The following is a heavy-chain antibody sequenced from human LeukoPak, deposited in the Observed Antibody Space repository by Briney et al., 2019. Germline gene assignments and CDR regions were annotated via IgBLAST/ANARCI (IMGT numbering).Heavy chain of an antibody. J-gene: IGHJ4*02. CDR2: ISSSSSYI. CDR1: GFTFSSYS. Sequence: PGGSLRLSCAASGFTFSSYSMNWVRQAPGKGLEWVSSISSSSSYIYYADSVKGRFTISRDNAKNSLYLQMNSLRAEDTAVYYCARVLAAAGTWFFHYWGQGTLVTVSS. D-gene: IGHD6-13*01. V-gene: IGHV3-21*01. CDR3: ARVLAAAGTWFFHY.